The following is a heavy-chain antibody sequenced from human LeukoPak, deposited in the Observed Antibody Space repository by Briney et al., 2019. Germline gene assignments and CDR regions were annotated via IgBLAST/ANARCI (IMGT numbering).Heavy chain of an antibody. D-gene: IGHD6-19*01. J-gene: IGHJ4*02. CDR2: ISYDGSNK. V-gene: IGHV3-30*18. Sequence: GGSLRLSCAASGFTFSSYGMHWVRQAPGKGLEWVAVISYDGSNKYYADSVKGRFTISRDNSKNTLYLQMNSLRAEDTAVYYCAKGSSSGWYWGPFDYWGQGTLVTVSS. CDR3: AKGSSSGWYWGPFDY. CDR1: GFTFSSYG.